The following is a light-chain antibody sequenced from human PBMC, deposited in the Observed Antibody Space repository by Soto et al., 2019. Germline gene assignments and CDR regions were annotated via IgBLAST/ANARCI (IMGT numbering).Light chain of an antibody. CDR1: NSNIGNNY. J-gene: IGLJ2*01. V-gene: IGLV1-51*01. Sequence: QSVLTQPPSVSAAPGQKVTISCSGSNSNIGNNYLSWYQQFPGSAPRLLIYDTYKRPSEIPDRFSGTKSGTSATLDITGLQTGDEADYYCATWDSTLSGVVFGGGTK. CDR2: DTY. CDR3: ATWDSTLSGVV.